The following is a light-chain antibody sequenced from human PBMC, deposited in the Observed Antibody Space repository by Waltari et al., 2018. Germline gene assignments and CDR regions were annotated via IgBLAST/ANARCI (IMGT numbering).Light chain of an antibody. J-gene: IGLJ2*01. Sequence: QAVVTQEPSLTVSPGGTVPLTCGSSTGAVTRGPYPYWLQQKPGQAPRTLIYDSYIKQSWTPARFSASLVGGKAVLTLSGAQAEDEAKYYCWLAYTGGIVVFGGGTELAVL. V-gene: IGLV7-46*01. CDR1: TGAVTRGPY. CDR3: WLAYTGGIVV. CDR2: DSY.